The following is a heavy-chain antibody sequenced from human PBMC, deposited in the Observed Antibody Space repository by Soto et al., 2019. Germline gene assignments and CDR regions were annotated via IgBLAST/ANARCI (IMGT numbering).Heavy chain of an antibody. CDR2: ISGSGGST. J-gene: IGHJ4*02. CDR1: GFTFSSYA. D-gene: IGHD2-2*02. CDR3: ATSSHCSSTSCYTNY. Sequence: GGSLRLSCAASGFTFSSYAMSWVRQAPGKGLEWVSAISGSGGSTYYADSVKGRFTISRDNSKNTLYLQMNSLRAEDTAVYYCATSSHCSSTSCYTNYWGQGTLVTVSS. V-gene: IGHV3-23*01.